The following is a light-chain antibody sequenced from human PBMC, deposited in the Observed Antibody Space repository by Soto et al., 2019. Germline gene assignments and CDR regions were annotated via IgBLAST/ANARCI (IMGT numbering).Light chain of an antibody. CDR3: QQYDNLPPFT. J-gene: IGKJ3*01. CDR1: QDIRTS. V-gene: IGKV1-33*01. CDR2: GAS. Sequence: DIQMTQSPSSLSASVGARVSITCQASQDIRTSLSWFQQKPGRAPKLLIYGASNLETGVPSRFRGSGYETDFTFTISSLQTEDIATYYCQQYDNLPPFTFGPGTKVDI.